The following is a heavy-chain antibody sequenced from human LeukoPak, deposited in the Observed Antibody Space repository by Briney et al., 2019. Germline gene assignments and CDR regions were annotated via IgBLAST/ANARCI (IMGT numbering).Heavy chain of an antibody. CDR1: GGTFSSYA. D-gene: IGHD4-17*01. V-gene: IGHV1-69*04. Sequence: ASVKVSCKASGGTFSSYAISWVRQAPGQGLEWMGRIIPIFGIANYAQKFQGRVTITADKSTSTAYMELSSLRSEDTAVYYCARGMTTVTTWWFDPLGPGNPGHRLL. CDR2: IIPIFGIA. CDR3: ARGMTTVTTWWFDP. J-gene: IGHJ5*02.